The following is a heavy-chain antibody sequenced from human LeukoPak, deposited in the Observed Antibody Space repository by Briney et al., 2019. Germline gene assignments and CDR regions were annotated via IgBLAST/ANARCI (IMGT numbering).Heavy chain of an antibody. CDR3: ARHAATLVVVITEAFDI. D-gene: IGHD3-22*01. V-gene: IGHV4-39*01. CDR1: GGSISSSSYY. CDR2: IYYSGST. J-gene: IGHJ3*02. Sequence: SETLSLTCTVSGGSISSSSYYWRWIRQPPGKGLEWIGSIYYSGSTYYNPSLKSRVTISVDTSKNQFSLKLSSGTAADTAVYYCARHAATLVVVITEAFDIWGQGTMVTVSS.